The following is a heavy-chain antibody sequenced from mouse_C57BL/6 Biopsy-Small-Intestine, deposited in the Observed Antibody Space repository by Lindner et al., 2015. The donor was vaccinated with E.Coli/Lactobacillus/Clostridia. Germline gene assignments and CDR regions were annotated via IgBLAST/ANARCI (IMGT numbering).Heavy chain of an antibody. CDR1: GYRLTVYG. CDR2: IIPLFGTA. V-gene: IGHV1-81*01. CDR3: ARDRILPKAAYYYYGMDI. J-gene: IGHJ4*01. D-gene: IGHD2-10*01. Sequence: SVKVSCKASGYRLTVYGISWVRQAPGQGLEWMGGIIPLFGTAHYAQHFQGRVTITADTSTSTSYMELRSLRSEDSALYYCARDRILPKAAYYYYGMDIWGQGTTVTVSS.